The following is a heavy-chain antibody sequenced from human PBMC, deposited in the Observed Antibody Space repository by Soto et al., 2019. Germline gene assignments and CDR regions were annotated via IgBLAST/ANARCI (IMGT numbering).Heavy chain of an antibody. J-gene: IGHJ3*02. D-gene: IGHD6-19*01. CDR1: GFSLSTSGVG. CDR2: IYWDDDK. Sequence: QITLKESGPTLVKPTQTLTLTCTFSGFSLSTSGVGVGWIRQPPGKALEWLALIYWDDDKRYTPSLKSRLTITKDTSKNLVHLTMTNMDPVDTATYYCAHEDVGVAVAGGLCAFDIWGQGTMVTVSS. V-gene: IGHV2-5*02. CDR3: AHEDVGVAVAGGLCAFDI.